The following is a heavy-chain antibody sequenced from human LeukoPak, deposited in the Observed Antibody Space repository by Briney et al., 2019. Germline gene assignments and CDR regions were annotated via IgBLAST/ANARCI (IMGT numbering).Heavy chain of an antibody. CDR2: ISSSTSYI. Sequence: GGSLRLSCAASGFTSSSYSMNWIRQAPGKGLEWVSSISSSTSYIYYADSVKGRFTISKDNAKNSLYLQMNSLRAEDTAVYYCARAGGSTVSHSDYWGQGTLVTVSS. J-gene: IGHJ4*02. CDR3: ARAGGSTVSHSDY. CDR1: GFTSSSYS. V-gene: IGHV3-21*01. D-gene: IGHD4-17*01.